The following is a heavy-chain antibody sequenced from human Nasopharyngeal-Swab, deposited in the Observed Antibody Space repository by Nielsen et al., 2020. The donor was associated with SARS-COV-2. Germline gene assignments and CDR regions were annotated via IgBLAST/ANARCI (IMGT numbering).Heavy chain of an antibody. CDR2: IYYSGNT. J-gene: IGHJ6*03. V-gene: IGHV4-31*03. CDR1: GGSISSGGYY. Sequence: SETLSLTCTVSGGSISSGGYYWSWIRQHPGKGLEWIGYIYYSGNTYYNPSLKSRVTISVDTSKNQFSLKLSSVTAADTAVYYCARAGDFWSSWSANYYMDVWGKGTTVTVSS. D-gene: IGHD3-3*01. CDR3: ARAGDFWSSWSANYYMDV.